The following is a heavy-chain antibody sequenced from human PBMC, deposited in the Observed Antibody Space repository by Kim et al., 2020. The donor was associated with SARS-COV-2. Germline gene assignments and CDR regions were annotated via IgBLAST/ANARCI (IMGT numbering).Heavy chain of an antibody. V-gene: IGHV3-7*03. CDR3: ARDVDYGGYGGFDY. CDR1: GFTFSSYW. Sequence: GGSLRLSCAASGFTFSSYWMSWVRQAPGKGLEWVANINQDGGGKYYVDSVKGRFTISRDNAKNPLYLQMNSLRAEDTAVYYCARDVDYGGYGGFDYWGQGTLVTVSS. D-gene: IGHD4-17*01. J-gene: IGHJ4*02. CDR2: INQDGGGK.